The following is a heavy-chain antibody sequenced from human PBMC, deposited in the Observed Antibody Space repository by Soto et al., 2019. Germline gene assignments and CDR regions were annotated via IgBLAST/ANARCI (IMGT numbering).Heavy chain of an antibody. D-gene: IGHD6-19*01. CDR3: AKVGQWLVLRYAFDI. Sequence: GGSLRLSCAASGFTFSSYGMHWVRQAPGKGLEWVAVISYDGSNKYYADSVKGRFTISRDNSKNTLYLQMNSLRAEDTAVYYCAKVGQWLVLRYAFDIWGQGTMVTVSS. CDR1: GFTFSSYG. V-gene: IGHV3-30*18. J-gene: IGHJ3*02. CDR2: ISYDGSNK.